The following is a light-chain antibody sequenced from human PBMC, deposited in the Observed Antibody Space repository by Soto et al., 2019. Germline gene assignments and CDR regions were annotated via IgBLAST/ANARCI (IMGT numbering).Light chain of an antibody. CDR3: QQYNSAPWT. Sequence: DIQMTQSPSSLSASVGDRVTITCRASQGIAKSLAWYQQKPGKAPKLLIYSASTLQSGVPSRFSGSGSGTDFTLPISSLQPEDVATYYCQQYNSAPWTFGQGTKVQI. V-gene: IGKV1-27*01. CDR2: SAS. J-gene: IGKJ1*01. CDR1: QGIAKS.